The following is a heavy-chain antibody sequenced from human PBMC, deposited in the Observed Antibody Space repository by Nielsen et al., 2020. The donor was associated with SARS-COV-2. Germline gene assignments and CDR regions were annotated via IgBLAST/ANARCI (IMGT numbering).Heavy chain of an antibody. CDR1: GFTFSSYW. Sequence: GGSLRLSCAASGFTFSSYWMNWVRQAPGKGLEWVANIKQDGSEKYYGDSVKGRFTISRDNANNVLSLQMNGLRVEDSGIYYCARDHYSDSSGAYYLEYWGHGTLVTVSS. D-gene: IGHD3-22*01. CDR2: IKQDGSEK. CDR3: ARDHYSDSSGAYYLEY. V-gene: IGHV3-7*01. J-gene: IGHJ4*01.